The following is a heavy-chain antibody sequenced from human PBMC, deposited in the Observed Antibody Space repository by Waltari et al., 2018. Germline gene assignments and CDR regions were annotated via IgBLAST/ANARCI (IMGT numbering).Heavy chain of an antibody. D-gene: IGHD2-2*03. CDR1: GYFLNTGFH. Sequence: QVQLLESGPGLLQPSETLSLTCGVSGYFLNTGFHWGWIRQSPGKGLEWIATIYHEGTTFYNPSLKSRVTISMDTSKNQFSLSLKSVTATDTAVYYCVRQVLGYCTSAACRRLESWGQGTPVTVSP. CDR3: VRQVLGYCTSAACRRLES. J-gene: IGHJ4*02. V-gene: IGHV4-38-2*01. CDR2: IYHEGTT.